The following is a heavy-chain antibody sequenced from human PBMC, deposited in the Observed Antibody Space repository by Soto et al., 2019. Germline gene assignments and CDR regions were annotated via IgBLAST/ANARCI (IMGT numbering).Heavy chain of an antibody. D-gene: IGHD6-13*01. V-gene: IGHV4-61*01. Sequence: QVQLQESGPGLVKPSETLSLTCTVSGDSVTSRSYYWTWVRQPPGKGLEWIGYIHYSGNINYNPSLKSRFTISVDTSTNQFSLKLTSVTAADTAIYYCARGNIAASGTKFDPWGQGILVTVSS. CDR1: GDSVTSRSYY. CDR3: ARGNIAASGTKFDP. J-gene: IGHJ5*02. CDR2: IHYSGNI.